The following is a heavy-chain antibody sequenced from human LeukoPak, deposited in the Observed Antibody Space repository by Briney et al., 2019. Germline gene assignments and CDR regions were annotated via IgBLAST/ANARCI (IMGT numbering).Heavy chain of an antibody. V-gene: IGHV1-2*02. CDR3: STVVGATLGGIDY. J-gene: IGHJ4*02. CDR2: INPNSGGT. CDR1: GYTFTGYY. Sequence: ASVKVSCKASGYTFTGYYMHWVRQAPGQGLEWMGWINPNSGGTNYAQKFQGRVTMTRDTSISTAYMELSRLRSDDTAVYYCSTVVGATLGGIDYWGQGTLVTVSS. D-gene: IGHD1-26*01.